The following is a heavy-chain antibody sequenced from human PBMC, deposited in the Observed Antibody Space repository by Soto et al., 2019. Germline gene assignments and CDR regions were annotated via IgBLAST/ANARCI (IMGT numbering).Heavy chain of an antibody. J-gene: IGHJ6*02. D-gene: IGHD3-22*01. CDR3: AREGGTYYYDSSGYYSLDYYYYGMDV. Sequence: ASVTVSCKASGYTFTGYYMHWVRQAPGPGLEWMGWINPNSGGTNYAQKFQGWVTMTRDTSISTAYMELSRLRSDDTAVYYCAREGGTYYYDSSGYYSLDYYYYGMDVWGQGTTVTVSS. CDR2: INPNSGGT. CDR1: GYTFTGYY. V-gene: IGHV1-2*04.